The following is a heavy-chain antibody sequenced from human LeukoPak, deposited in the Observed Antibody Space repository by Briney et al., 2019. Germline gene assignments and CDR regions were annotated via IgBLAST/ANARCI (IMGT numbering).Heavy chain of an antibody. D-gene: IGHD6-13*01. CDR3: ARAIAAAGYYYYGMDV. V-gene: IGHV4-34*01. CDR2: INHSGST. CDR1: DGSLSGYY. J-gene: IGHJ6*02. Sequence: SETLSLTCAVYDGSLSGYYWSWIRQPPGKGLEWIGEINHSGSTNYNPSLKSRVTISVDTSKNQFSLKLSSVTAADTAVYYCARAIAAAGYYYYGMDVWGQGTTVTVSS.